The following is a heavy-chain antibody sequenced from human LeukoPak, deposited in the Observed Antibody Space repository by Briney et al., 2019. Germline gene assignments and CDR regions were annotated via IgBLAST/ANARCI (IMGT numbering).Heavy chain of an antibody. V-gene: IGHV3-7*01. CDR3: ARDLWLGKGGFDP. CDR2: IKQDGSEK. CDR1: GFTFSSYW. Sequence: PGGSLRLSXAVSGFTFSSYWMSWVRQAPVKGLEWVANIKQDGSEKYYVDSVKGRFTISRDNAKNSLYLQMNSLRDEDTAVYYCARDLWLGKGGFDPWGQGTLVTVSS. D-gene: IGHD3-10*01. J-gene: IGHJ5*02.